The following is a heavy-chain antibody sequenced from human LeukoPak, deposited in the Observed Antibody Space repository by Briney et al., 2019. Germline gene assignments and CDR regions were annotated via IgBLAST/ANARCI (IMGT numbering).Heavy chain of an antibody. Sequence: PGGSLRLSCVASGFTFRNYWMYWVRQAPGKGLVWLSRINPDGSSTTYADSVKGRLTISRDNAKNSLYLQMNSLRAEDTAVYYCAELGITMIGGVWGKGTTVTISS. CDR3: AELGITMIGGV. V-gene: IGHV3-74*01. J-gene: IGHJ6*04. CDR1: GFTFRNYW. D-gene: IGHD3-10*02. CDR2: INPDGSST.